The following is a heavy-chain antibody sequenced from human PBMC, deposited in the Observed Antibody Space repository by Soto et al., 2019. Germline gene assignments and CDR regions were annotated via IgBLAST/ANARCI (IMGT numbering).Heavy chain of an antibody. Sequence: QVQLVQSGAEVKKPGSSVKVSCKASGGTFSSYAISWVRQAPGQGLEWRGGIIPIFGTANYAQKFQGRVTITADESTSTAYMELSSLRSEDTAVYYCARHSCCSTPNYYYGMDVWGQGTTVTVSS. CDR2: IIPIFGTA. J-gene: IGHJ6*02. CDR3: ARHSCCSTPNYYYGMDV. D-gene: IGHD2-15*01. CDR1: GGTFSSYA. V-gene: IGHV1-69*12.